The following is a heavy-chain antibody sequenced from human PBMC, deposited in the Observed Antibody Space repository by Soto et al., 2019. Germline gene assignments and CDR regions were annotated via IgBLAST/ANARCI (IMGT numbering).Heavy chain of an antibody. CDR1: GFSFRSYV. CDR3: AKDFITGTTRWFDP. J-gene: IGHJ5*02. V-gene: IGHV3-30*18. CDR2: ISYDGSNK. Sequence: QVQLVESGGGVVQPGTSLRLSCAASGFSFRSYVMHWVRQAPGKGLEWVALISYDGSNKDYADSVKGRFSISRDNSKNTLYLQVNSLRTEDTAVYYCAKDFITGTTRWFDPWGQGTLVTVSS. D-gene: IGHD1-20*01.